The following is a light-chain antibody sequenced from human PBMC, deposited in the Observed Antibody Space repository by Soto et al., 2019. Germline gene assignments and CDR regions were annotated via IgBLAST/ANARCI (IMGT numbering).Light chain of an antibody. Sequence: DIVMTQSPDSLAVSLGERATINCRSSQRLLYSSNNKNYLAWYQQRPGQPPKLLIYWASTRESGVPDRFHGSGSGTDFTLTINSLQAEDVAVYYCQQYYSTALTFGGGTKVEIK. CDR2: WAS. CDR3: QQYYSTALT. CDR1: QRLLYSSNNKNY. V-gene: IGKV4-1*01. J-gene: IGKJ4*01.